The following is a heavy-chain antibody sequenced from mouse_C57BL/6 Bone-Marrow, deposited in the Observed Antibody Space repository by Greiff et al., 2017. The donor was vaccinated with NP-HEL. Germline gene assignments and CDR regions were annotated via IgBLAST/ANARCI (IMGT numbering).Heavy chain of an antibody. J-gene: IGHJ3*01. Sequence: QVQLQQPGAELVKPGASVKMSCKASGYTFTSYWITWVKQRPGQGLEWIGDIYPGSGSTNYNEKFKSKATFTADTSSNTAYMQLSSLTTEDSAIYYCARWSGLFAYWGQGTLVTVSA. CDR1: GYTFTSYW. CDR2: IYPGSGST. V-gene: IGHV1-55*01. D-gene: IGHD1-3*01. CDR3: ARWSGLFAY.